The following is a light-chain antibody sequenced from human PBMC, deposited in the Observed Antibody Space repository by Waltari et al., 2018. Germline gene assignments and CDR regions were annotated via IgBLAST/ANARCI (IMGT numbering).Light chain of an antibody. Sequence: DIQMTQSPVSLSASVGDTVTITCRASHNIGTFLSWYKQRPAKAPTVLIYAASTLKRGVPSRFSGSGSGTDFTLTIFSLQPEDFATYFCQQTYSVLCCTFGQGTKLEIK. CDR1: HNIGTF. CDR3: QQTYSVLCCT. CDR2: AAS. V-gene: IGKV1-39*01. J-gene: IGKJ2*02.